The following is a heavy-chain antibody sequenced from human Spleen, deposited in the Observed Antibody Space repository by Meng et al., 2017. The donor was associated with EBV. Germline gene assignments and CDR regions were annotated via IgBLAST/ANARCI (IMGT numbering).Heavy chain of an antibody. V-gene: IGHV6-1*01. CDR2: TYYRSKWFH. Sequence: QAQRQTSGLGLVRPSQPLSLTCATSGDSVSSNSAAWNWIRQSPSRGLEWLGRTYYRSKWFHDYAISVKGRITINPDTSNNQFSLQLNSMTPEDTAVYYCAFGGGGYGSVGYNYWGQGILVTVSS. CDR1: GDSVSSNSAA. D-gene: IGHD5-12*01. CDR3: AFGGGGYGSVGYNY. J-gene: IGHJ4*02.